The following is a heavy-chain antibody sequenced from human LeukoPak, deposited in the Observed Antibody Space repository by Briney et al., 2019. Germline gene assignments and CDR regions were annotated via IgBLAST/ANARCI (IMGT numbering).Heavy chain of an antibody. CDR1: GFTFDDYA. D-gene: IGHD6-13*01. Sequence: GRSLRLSCAASGFTFDDYAMHWVRQAPGKGLEWVSGISWNSGSIGYADSVKGRFTISRDNAKNSLYLQMNSLRAEDTALYYCAKGRLSSSLYGHFDYWGQGTLVSVSS. V-gene: IGHV3-9*01. CDR2: ISWNSGSI. J-gene: IGHJ4*02. CDR3: AKGRLSSSLYGHFDY.